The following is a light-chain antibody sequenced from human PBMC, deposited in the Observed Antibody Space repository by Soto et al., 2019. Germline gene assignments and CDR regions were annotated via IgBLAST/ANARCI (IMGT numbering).Light chain of an antibody. CDR1: QTITDY. Sequence: DIQMTQSPSSLSASLGDRVTITCRASQTITDYLNWYQQKPGKAPELLIYDASNLETGAPSRFSGSGSGTDFTLTISSLQPEDIATYYCQQYDNPPLTFGGGTKVDIK. CDR3: QQYDNPPLT. CDR2: DAS. J-gene: IGKJ4*01. V-gene: IGKV1-33*01.